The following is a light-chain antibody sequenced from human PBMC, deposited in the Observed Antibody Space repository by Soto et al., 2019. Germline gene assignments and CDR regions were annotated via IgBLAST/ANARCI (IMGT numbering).Light chain of an antibody. J-gene: IGLJ2*01. CDR3: QAWVSSTMV. V-gene: IGLV3-1*01. CDR1: KLGDKY. CDR2: QDT. Sequence: SYELTQPPSVSVSPGQTASITCSADKLGDKYASWYQQRPGQSPVMVIYQDTKRPSGIPERFSGSNSGNTATLTISGTQAMDEADYYCQAWVSSTMVFGGGTQLTVL.